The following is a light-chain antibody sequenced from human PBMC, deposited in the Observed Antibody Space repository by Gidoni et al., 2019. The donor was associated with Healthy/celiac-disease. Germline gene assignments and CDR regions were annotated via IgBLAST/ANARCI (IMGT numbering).Light chain of an antibody. V-gene: IGKV1-27*01. CDR1: QGISNY. J-gene: IGKJ5*01. CDR3: QKYNSAPT. CDR2: AAS. Sequence: DIQMTQSPSSLSASVGDRVTITCRASQGISNYLAWYQQKPGKVPKLLIYAASTLQSGVPSRFSGSGSGTDFTLTISSLQPEDVATYYCQKYNSAPTFXHXTRLEIK.